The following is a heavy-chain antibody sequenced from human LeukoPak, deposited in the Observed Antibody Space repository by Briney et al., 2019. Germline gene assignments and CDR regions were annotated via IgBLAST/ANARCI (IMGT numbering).Heavy chain of an antibody. D-gene: IGHD3-10*01. CDR3: VKDHLVRGVMAS. V-gene: IGHV3-33*03. CDR1: GFVFSTAV. Sequence: PGRSLRLSCAASGFVFSTAVMHGVRQAPGKGLEWVALIWNDGSDIYYSDCVKGRFTISRDNSKNTLYLQTHSLTTEDTAVYYCVKDHLVRGVMASLGQGTLVTVSS. J-gene: IGHJ5*02. CDR2: IWNDGSDI.